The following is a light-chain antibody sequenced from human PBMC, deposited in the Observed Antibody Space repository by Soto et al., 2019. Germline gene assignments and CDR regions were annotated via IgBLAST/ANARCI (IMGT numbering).Light chain of an antibody. CDR2: EVN. CDR3: SSYAGSSNV. J-gene: IGLJ1*01. V-gene: IGLV2-8*01. CDR1: SSDVGGYNY. Sequence: QSVLTQPPSASGSPGQSVAISCTGTSSDVGGYNYVSWYQQHPGKAPKLMIYEVNKRPSGVPDRFSGSKSGNTASLTVSGLQAEDEADYYCSSYAGSSNVFXTGTKATV.